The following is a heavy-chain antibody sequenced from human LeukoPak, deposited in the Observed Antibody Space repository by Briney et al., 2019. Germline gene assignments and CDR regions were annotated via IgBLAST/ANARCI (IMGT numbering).Heavy chain of an antibody. V-gene: IGHV3-64D*06. CDR2: ISSNGGST. J-gene: IGHJ4*02. CDR3: VKGEYSSSSSFCY. Sequence: GGSLRLSCATSGFTFSAYSMIWVRQAPGKGLEYVSAISSNGGSTYYADSVKGRFTISRDNSKNTLYLQMSSLRAEDTAVYYCVKGEYSSSSSFCYWGQGTLVTVSS. CDR1: GFTFSAYS. D-gene: IGHD6-6*01.